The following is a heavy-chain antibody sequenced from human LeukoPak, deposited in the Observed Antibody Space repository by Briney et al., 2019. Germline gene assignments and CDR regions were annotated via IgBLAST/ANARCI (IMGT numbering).Heavy chain of an antibody. CDR2: MNPNSGNT. D-gene: IGHD3-10*01. CDR1: GGTFNNSA. Sequence: ASVKVSCKTSGGTFNNSAISWVRQAPGQGLEWMGWMNPNSGNTGYAQKFQGRVTMTRNTSISTAYMELSSLRSEDTAVYYCARGITMVRGVRDYYMDVWGKGTTVTVSS. J-gene: IGHJ6*03. V-gene: IGHV1-8*02. CDR3: ARGITMVRGVRDYYMDV.